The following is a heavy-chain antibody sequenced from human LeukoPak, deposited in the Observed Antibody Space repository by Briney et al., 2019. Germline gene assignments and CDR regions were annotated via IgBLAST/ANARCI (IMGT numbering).Heavy chain of an antibody. V-gene: IGHV3-33*01. Sequence: GRSLRLSCAASGFTFSSYGMHWVRQAPGKGLEWVAVIWYDGSNKYYADSVKGRFTISRDNSKNTLYLQMNSLRAEDTAVYYCARSMTTVTDAFDIWGQGTMVTVSS. J-gene: IGHJ3*02. D-gene: IGHD4-17*01. CDR1: GFTFSSYG. CDR3: ARSMTTVTDAFDI. CDR2: IWYDGSNK.